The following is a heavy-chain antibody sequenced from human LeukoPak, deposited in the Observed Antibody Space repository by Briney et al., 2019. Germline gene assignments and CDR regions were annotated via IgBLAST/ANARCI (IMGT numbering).Heavy chain of an antibody. CDR3: AKARGRIAVAYHYYYGMDV. D-gene: IGHD6-19*01. V-gene: IGHV3-20*04. CDR2: INWNGGGT. J-gene: IGHJ6*02. CDR1: GFTFKDYG. Sequence: GGSLRLSCAATGFTFKDYGMHWVRQPPGKGLEWVSSINWNGGGTDYADSVKGRFTISRDNAKNSLYLQMNSLRTEDTALYYCAKARGRIAVAYHYYYGMDVWGQGTTVTVSS.